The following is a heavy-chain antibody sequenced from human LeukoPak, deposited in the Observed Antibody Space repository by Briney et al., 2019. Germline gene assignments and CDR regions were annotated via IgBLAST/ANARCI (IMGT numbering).Heavy chain of an antibody. CDR3: AGDRPTGSYCSIDY. V-gene: IGHV3-33*01. Sequence: GGSLRLSCAASGFTFNEFGVHWVRQAPGQGLEWVALIWYDGSNKYYADSVKGRFTISRDNSKNTVYLQMNSLRVEDTAIYYCAGDRPTGSYCSIDYWGQGTLATVSS. CDR2: IWYDGSNK. D-gene: IGHD1-26*01. J-gene: IGHJ4*02. CDR1: GFTFNEFG.